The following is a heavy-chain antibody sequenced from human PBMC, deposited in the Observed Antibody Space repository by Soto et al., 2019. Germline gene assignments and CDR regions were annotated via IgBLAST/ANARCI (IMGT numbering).Heavy chain of an antibody. V-gene: IGHV3-48*02. J-gene: IGHJ4*02. CDR1: GFTFSSYS. CDR3: ARDYAGRYCSGGSCYPFDD. CDR2: ISSSSSTI. Sequence: EVQLVESGGGLVQPGGSLRLSCAASGFTFSSYSMNWVRQAPGKGLEWVSYISSSSSTIYYADSVKGRFTISRDNAKNSLYLQMNSLRDEDTSVYYCARDYAGRYCSGGSCYPFDDWGQGTLVTVSS. D-gene: IGHD2-15*01.